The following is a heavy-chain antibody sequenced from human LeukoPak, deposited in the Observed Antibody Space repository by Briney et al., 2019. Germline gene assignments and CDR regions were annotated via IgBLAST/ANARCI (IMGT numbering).Heavy chain of an antibody. J-gene: IGHJ4*02. CDR2: INHSGST. V-gene: IGHV4-34*01. CDR3: ARCPGAYGSGSYYNFWVRKADQAGYFDY. Sequence: PSETLSLTCAVYGGSFSGYYWSWIRQPPGKGLEGIGEINHSGSTNYNPSLESRVTISVDTSKNQFSLKLSSVTAADTAVYYCARCPGAYGSGSYYNFWVRKADQAGYFDYWGQGTLVTVSS. CDR1: GGSFSGYY. D-gene: IGHD3-10*01.